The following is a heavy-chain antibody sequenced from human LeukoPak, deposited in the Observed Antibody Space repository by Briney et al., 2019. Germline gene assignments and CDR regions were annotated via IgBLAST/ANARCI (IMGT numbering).Heavy chain of an antibody. CDR2: FDPEDGET. D-gene: IGHD6-13*01. V-gene: IGHV1-24*01. CDR3: ATVSGIAAFYYFDY. J-gene: IGHJ4*02. CDR1: GYTLTELS. Sequence: ASVKVSCKVSGYTLTELSMHWVRQAPGKGLEWMGGFDPEDGETIYAQKFQGRVTMTEDTSTDTAYMELSSLRFEDTAVYYCATVSGIAAFYYFDYWGQGTLVTVSS.